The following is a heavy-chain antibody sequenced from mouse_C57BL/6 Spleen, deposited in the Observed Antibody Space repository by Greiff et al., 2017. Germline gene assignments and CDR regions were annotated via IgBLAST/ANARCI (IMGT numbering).Heavy chain of an antibody. D-gene: IGHD1-1*01. CDR1: GYTFTSYW. CDR2: IYPGSGST. V-gene: IGHV1-55*01. Sequence: QVQLQQPGAELVKPGASVKMSCKASGYTFTSYWITWVKQRPGQGLEWIGDIYPGSGSTNYNEKFKSKATLTVDTSSSTAYMQLGSLTSEDSAVYYCARETCYYGSSYYFGYWGQGTTLTVSS. J-gene: IGHJ2*01. CDR3: ARETCYYGSSYYFGY.